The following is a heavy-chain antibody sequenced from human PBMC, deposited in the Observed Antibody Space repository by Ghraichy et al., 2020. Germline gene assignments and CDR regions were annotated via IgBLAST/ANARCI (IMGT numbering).Heavy chain of an antibody. V-gene: IGHV3-30*18. Sequence: GGSLRLSCAASGFTFSNYGMHWVRQAPGKGLEWVAVISHDGSNKYYADSVKGRFTISRENSKNTLYLQMNSLRPEDTAVYYCAKGLDNYYGSGSYIYYGMDVWGQGSTVTVFS. CDR3: AKGLDNYYGSGSYIYYGMDV. CDR2: ISHDGSNK. CDR1: GFTFSNYG. D-gene: IGHD3-10*01. J-gene: IGHJ6*02.